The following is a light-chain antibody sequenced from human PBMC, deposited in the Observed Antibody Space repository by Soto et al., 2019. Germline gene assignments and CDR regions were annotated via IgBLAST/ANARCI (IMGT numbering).Light chain of an antibody. CDR2: AAS. J-gene: IGKJ1*01. CDR3: QQYGSSPTWT. Sequence: EIVMTQSPVTLSVSPGERATLSCRASQSVSSGLAWYQQKPGQAPRLLIYAASARATGIPARFSGSGSGTDFTLTISSLEPEDFAVYYCQQYGSSPTWTFGQGTKVDI. V-gene: IGKV3-15*01. CDR1: QSVSSG.